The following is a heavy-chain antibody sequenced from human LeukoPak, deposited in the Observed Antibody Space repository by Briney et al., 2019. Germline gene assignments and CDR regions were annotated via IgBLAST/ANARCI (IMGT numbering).Heavy chain of an antibody. D-gene: IGHD3-3*01. J-gene: IGHJ6*02. CDR1: GYTFTSYD. V-gene: IGHV1-8*01. Sequence: ASVKVSCKASGYTFTSYDINWVRQATGQGLEWMGWMNPNSGNTGYAQKFRGRVTMTRNTSISTAYMELSSLRSEDTAVYYCARSRITIFGVVIFFRYYYGMDVWGQGTTVTVSS. CDR3: ARSRITIFGVVIFFRYYYGMDV. CDR2: MNPNSGNT.